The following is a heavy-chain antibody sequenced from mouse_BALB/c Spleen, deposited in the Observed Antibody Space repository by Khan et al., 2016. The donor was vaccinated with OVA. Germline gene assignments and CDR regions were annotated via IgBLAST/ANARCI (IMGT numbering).Heavy chain of an antibody. CDR2: IWSGGSS. CDR3: SRRDKRDALAY. Sequence: VELVESGPGLVKPSHSLSITCTVSDFSLTSYGVPWVRQSLGKGLAWLGVIWSGGSSASNAAFISRLSIRMDNSKSQAFFKMNSLQPNDTAIFYCSRRDKRDALAYWGQGTTVTVSA. D-gene: IGHD3-3*01. V-gene: IGHV2-2*02. J-gene: IGHJ3*01. CDR1: DFSLTSYG.